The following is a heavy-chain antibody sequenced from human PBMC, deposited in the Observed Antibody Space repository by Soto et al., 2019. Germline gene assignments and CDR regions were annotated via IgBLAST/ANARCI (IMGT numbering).Heavy chain of an antibody. Sequence: LGSAVYGETFSIYDVGWIRQPPGKGLEWIGEINHSGSTNYNPSLKSRVTISVDTSKNQFSLKLSSVTAADTAVYYCARRATIFGVVIIQNWFDPWGQGTLVTVSS. J-gene: IGHJ5*02. CDR1: GETFSIYD. V-gene: IGHV4-34*01. D-gene: IGHD3-3*01. CDR3: ARRATIFGVVIIQNWFDP. CDR2: INHSGST.